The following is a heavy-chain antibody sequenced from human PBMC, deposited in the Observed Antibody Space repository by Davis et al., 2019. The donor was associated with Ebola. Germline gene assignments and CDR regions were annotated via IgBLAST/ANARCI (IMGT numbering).Heavy chain of an antibody. CDR1: GFTFSCSA. Sequence: GESLKISCAASGFTFSCSAMHWVRQASGKGLEWVGRIRSKANSYATAYAASVKGRFTISRDDSKNTAYLQMNSLKTEDTAVYYCTVTVAGFDYWGQGTLVTVSS. J-gene: IGHJ4*02. V-gene: IGHV3-73*01. D-gene: IGHD6-19*01. CDR3: TVTVAGFDY. CDR2: IRSKANSYAT.